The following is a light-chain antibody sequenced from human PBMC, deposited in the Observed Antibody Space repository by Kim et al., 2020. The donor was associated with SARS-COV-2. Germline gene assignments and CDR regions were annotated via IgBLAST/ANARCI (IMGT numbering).Light chain of an antibody. CDR1: SSDVGDSSF. CDR3: CSYPGSYTFV. Sequence: QSALTQPRSVSGSAGQSVTISCTGTSSDVGDSSFVSWYQLRPGRAPKLVISDVSKRPSGVPARFSGSKSGNTASLTISGLQTEDEADYYCCSYPGSYTFVFGTGTKVTVL. J-gene: IGLJ1*01. CDR2: DVS. V-gene: IGLV2-11*01.